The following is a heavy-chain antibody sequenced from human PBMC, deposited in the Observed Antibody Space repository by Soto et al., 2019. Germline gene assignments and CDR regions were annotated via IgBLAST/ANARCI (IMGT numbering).Heavy chain of an antibody. Sequence: QVQLVESGGGVVQPGRSLRLSCAASGFTFSSYGMHWVRQAPGKGLEWVAVISYDGSNKYYADAVKGRFTISRDNSKNTLYLQMNSLRAEDTAVYYCANFDYPSYWGQGTLVTVSS. J-gene: IGHJ4*02. D-gene: IGHD4-17*01. CDR1: GFTFSSYG. CDR2: ISYDGSNK. CDR3: ANFDYPSY. V-gene: IGHV3-30*18.